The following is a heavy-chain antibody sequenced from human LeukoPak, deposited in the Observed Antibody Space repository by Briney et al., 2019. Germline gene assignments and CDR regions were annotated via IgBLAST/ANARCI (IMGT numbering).Heavy chain of an antibody. CDR2: IYTSGST. Sequence: SETLSLTCTVSGGSIISYYLSWSRQPAGKGLEWIGRIYTSGSTNYNPSLKSRVTMSVDTSKNQFSLKLSSVTAADTAVYYCARGPPYYYDSSGIISWFVPWGPGNLVTVSS. V-gene: IGHV4-4*07. D-gene: IGHD3-22*01. CDR3: ARGPPYYYDSSGIISWFVP. CDR1: GGSIISYY. J-gene: IGHJ5*02.